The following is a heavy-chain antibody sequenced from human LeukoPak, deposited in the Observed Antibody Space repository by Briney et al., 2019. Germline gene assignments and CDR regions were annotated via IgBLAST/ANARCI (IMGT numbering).Heavy chain of an antibody. Sequence: PSETLSLTCTVSGGSISSYYWSWIRHPPGKGLEWIGYIYTSGSTNYNPSLKSRVTISVDTSKNQFSLKLSSVTAADTAVYYCARSHSGYDLALRYWGQGTLVTVSS. CDR1: GGSISSYY. D-gene: IGHD5-12*01. CDR3: ARSHSGYDLALRY. J-gene: IGHJ4*02. CDR2: IYTSGST. V-gene: IGHV4-4*09.